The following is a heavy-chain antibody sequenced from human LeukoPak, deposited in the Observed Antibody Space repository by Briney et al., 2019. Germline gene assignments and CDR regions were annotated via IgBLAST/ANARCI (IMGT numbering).Heavy chain of an antibody. V-gene: IGHV4-59*01. J-gene: IGHJ5*02. Sequence: SETLSLTCTVSGGSISSYYWSWIRQPPGKGLEWIGYIYYSGSTNYNPSLKSRVTISVDTSKNQFSLNLTSVTAAGTAVYYCARFTPQGYGWGGYNRFDPWGQGTLVTVSS. CDR2: IYYSGST. CDR1: GGSISSYY. D-gene: IGHD3-16*01. CDR3: ARFTPQGYGWGGYNRFDP.